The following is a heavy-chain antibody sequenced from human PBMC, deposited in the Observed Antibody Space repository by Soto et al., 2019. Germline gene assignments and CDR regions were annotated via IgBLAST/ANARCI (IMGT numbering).Heavy chain of an antibody. V-gene: IGHV4-34*01. J-gene: IGHJ4*02. D-gene: IGHD5-18*01. CDR2: INHSGST. CDR3: ARVRVGTAMVTDY. CDR1: GGSFSGYY. Sequence: SETLSLTCAVYGGSFSGYYWSWIRQPPGKGLEWIGEINHSGSTNYNPSLKSRVTISVDTSKNQFSLKLSSVTAADTAVYYCARVRVGTAMVTDYWGQGTLVTVSS.